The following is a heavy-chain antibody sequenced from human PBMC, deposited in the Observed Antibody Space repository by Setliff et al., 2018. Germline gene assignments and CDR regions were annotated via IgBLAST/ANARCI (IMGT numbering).Heavy chain of an antibody. D-gene: IGHD1-1*01. V-gene: IGHV3-23*01. CDR2: ISNSGGEI. J-gene: IGHJ4*02. CDR1: GFTFNNYF. Sequence: PGGSLRLSCAASGFTFNNYFMIWVRQAPGKGLEWVSSISNSGGEIHYADSVKGRFTISRDNSNSEVFLQMDSLRAEDTAVYYCARDQARWLVAAGTFDYWGLGALVTVSS. CDR3: ARDQARWLVAAGTFDY.